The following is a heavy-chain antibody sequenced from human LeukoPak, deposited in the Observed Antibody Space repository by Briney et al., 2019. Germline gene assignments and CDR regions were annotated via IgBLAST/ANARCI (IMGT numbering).Heavy chain of an antibody. CDR3: ARDTYYDILTGYYDY. CDR1: GFTFSSYS. Sequence: QPGGSLRLSCAASGFTFSSYSMNRVRQAPGKGLEWVSYISSSSSTIYYADSVKGRFTISRDNAKNSLYLQMNSLRAEDTAVYYCARDTYYDILTGYYDYWGQGTLVTVSS. CDR2: ISSSSSTI. J-gene: IGHJ4*02. D-gene: IGHD3-9*01. V-gene: IGHV3-48*01.